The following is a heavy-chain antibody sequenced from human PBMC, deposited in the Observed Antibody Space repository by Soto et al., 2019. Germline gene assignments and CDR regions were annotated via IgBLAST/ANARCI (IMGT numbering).Heavy chain of an antibody. Sequence: EVQLVKSGGGLVQPGGSLRLSCEASGFTFSVYWMHWVLQPPGKGLVWVSRINTDGSDTRYTDSVKGRFTISRDNVENTLYLQKNRLRADDTAVYYCARAGCSTTGTCIDNWGQGSLVTVAS. V-gene: IGHV3-74*01. CDR3: ARAGCSTTGTCIDN. D-gene: IGHD2-15*01. CDR1: GFTFSVYW. J-gene: IGHJ4*02. CDR2: INTDGSDT.